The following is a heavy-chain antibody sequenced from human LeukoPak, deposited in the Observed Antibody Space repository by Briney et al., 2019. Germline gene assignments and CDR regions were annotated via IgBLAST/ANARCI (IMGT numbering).Heavy chain of an antibody. CDR1: GFTFSSFA. V-gene: IGHV3-64*01. J-gene: IGHJ4*02. CDR2: IGTSGGTT. Sequence: PGGSLRLSCAASGFTFSSFAMHWVRQAPGKGLEYVSAIGTSGGTTFYANSVKDRFTISRDNSKNTLYLHMGSLRPEDMAVYYCARANQFSGSGTYYNDFWGQGTLVTASS. CDR3: ARANQFSGSGTYYNDF. D-gene: IGHD3-10*01.